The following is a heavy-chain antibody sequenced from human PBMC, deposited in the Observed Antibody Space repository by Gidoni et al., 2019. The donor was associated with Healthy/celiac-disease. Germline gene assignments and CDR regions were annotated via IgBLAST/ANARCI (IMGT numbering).Heavy chain of an antibody. J-gene: IGHJ6*02. Sequence: EVHLVESGGGLVQPGGSLSPSCAASGFTVSSTYMSWVRQAPGKGLEWVSVSDSGGSTYYEDSVKGRFTISRHNSKNTLYLQMNSLRAEDTAVYYCARENVDTAMVQYYYYGMDVWGQGTTVTVSS. V-gene: IGHV3-53*04. CDR3: ARENVDTAMVQYYYYGMDV. CDR1: GFTVSSTY. D-gene: IGHD5-18*01. CDR2: SDSGGST.